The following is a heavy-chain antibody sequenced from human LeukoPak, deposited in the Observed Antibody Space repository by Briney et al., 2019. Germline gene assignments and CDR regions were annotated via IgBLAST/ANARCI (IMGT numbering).Heavy chain of an antibody. CDR1: GFTFSSYW. V-gene: IGHV3-7*01. J-gene: IGHJ4*02. CDR3: ARDLVTGGIVVVVAANY. D-gene: IGHD2-15*01. CDR2: IKQDGILK. Sequence: GGSLRLSCAASGFTFSSYWMSWVRQAPGKGLEWVANIKQDGILKHYVGSVKGRFTISRDNAENSLYLQMNSLRAEDTAVYYCARDLVTGGIVVVVAANYWGQGTLVTVSS.